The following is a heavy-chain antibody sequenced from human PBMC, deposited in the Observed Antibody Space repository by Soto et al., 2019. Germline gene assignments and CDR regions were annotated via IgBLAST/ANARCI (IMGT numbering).Heavy chain of an antibody. D-gene: IGHD3-22*01. CDR1: GGSISSYY. CDR3: ARDPEYYYDSSGYLDAFDI. J-gene: IGHJ3*02. CDR2: IYTSGST. V-gene: IGHV4-4*07. Sequence: QVQLQESGPGLVKPSETLSLTCTVSGGSISSYYWSWIRQPAGKGLEWIGRIYTSGSTNYNPSLKSRVTMSVDTSKNQFSLKLSSVTAADTAVYYCARDPEYYYDSSGYLDAFDIWAKGQWSPSLQ.